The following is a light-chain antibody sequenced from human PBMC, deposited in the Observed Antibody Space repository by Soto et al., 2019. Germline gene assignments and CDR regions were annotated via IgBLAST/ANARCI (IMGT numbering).Light chain of an antibody. CDR1: QDIGTY. V-gene: IGKV1-17*01. CDR2: AAS. Sequence: DIQMTQSPSSLSASIGNSVIITCRASQDIGTYLNWYQHKPGEAPKHIIYAASSLQTGVPSRFSGGGSGTDFTLTLSSLQPEDFATYYCQQVNSFPSTFGQGTRLEIK. CDR3: QQVNSFPST. J-gene: IGKJ5*01.